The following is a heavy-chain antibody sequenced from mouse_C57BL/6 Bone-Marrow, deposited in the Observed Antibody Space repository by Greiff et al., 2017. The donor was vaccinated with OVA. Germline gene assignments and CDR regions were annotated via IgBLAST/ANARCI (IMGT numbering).Heavy chain of an antibody. D-gene: IGHD1-1*01. J-gene: IGHJ1*03. CDR3: ARHYYGSSGYWYFDV. Sequence: EVKVVESGGGLVQPGESLKLSCESNEYEFPSHDMSWVRKTPEKRLELVAAINSDGGSTYYPDTMERRFIISRDNTKKTLYLQMSSLRSEDTALYYCARHYYGSSGYWYFDVWGTGTTVTVSS. CDR1: EYEFPSHD. CDR2: INSDGGST. V-gene: IGHV5-2*01.